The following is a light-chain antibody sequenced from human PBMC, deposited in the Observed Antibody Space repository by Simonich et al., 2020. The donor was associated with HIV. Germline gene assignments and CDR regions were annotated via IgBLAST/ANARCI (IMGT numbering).Light chain of an antibody. CDR1: KSISSW. CDR3: QQSYSTPPT. J-gene: IGKJ4*01. Sequence: DIQMTQSPSTLSASVGDRDTITCRASKSISSWLAWYQQKPGKAPKLLIYSASTLQSGVPSRFSGSGSGTGFTLTISSLQPEDFATYYCQQSYSTPPTFGGGTKVEIK. V-gene: IGKV1-39*01. CDR2: SAS.